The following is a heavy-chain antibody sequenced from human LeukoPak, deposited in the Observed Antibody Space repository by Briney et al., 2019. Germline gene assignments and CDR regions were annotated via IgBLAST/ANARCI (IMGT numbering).Heavy chain of an antibody. J-gene: IGHJ6*02. CDR1: GXTXXXYA. CDR2: ISGSGGST. Sequence: GXTXXXYAMXXVRQAPGKGLEWVSAISGSGGSTYYADSVKGRFTISRDNSKNTLYLQMNSLRAEDTAVYYCAKATCGSTSCYQYYYYGMDVWGQGTTVTVSS. D-gene: IGHD2-2*01. CDR3: AKATCGSTSCYQYYYYGMDV. V-gene: IGHV3-23*01.